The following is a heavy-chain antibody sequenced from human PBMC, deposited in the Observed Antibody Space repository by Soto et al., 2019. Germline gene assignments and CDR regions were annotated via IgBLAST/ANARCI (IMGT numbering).Heavy chain of an antibody. D-gene: IGHD3-16*02. CDR3: AGHPPYRPCDS. J-gene: IGHJ4*02. CDR2: VYTSGST. V-gene: IGHV4-39*01. Sequence: QLQLPESGPGLVKPSETLSLTCSVSGDSLSAGPYHWGWIRQPPGKGLEWIGNVYTSGSTSYSPSLKGRVTISVDTSKNQFSLRLAALTAADTAVYFCAGHPPYRPCDSCGQGTLVTVSS. CDR1: GDSLSAGPYH.